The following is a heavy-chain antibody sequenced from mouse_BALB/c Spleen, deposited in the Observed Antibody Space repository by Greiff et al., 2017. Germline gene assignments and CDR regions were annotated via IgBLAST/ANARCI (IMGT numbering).Heavy chain of an antibody. CDR3: DLAYYRYGSFAY. CDR1: GFNIKDYY. Sequence: EVQLQQSGAELVRPGALVKLSCKASGFNIKDYYMHWVKQRPEQGLEWIGWIDPENGNTIYDPKFQGKASITADTSSNTAYLQLSSLTSEDTAVYYCDLAYYRYGSFAYWGQGTLVTVSA. V-gene: IGHV14-1*02. D-gene: IGHD2-14*01. CDR2: IDPENGNT. J-gene: IGHJ3*01.